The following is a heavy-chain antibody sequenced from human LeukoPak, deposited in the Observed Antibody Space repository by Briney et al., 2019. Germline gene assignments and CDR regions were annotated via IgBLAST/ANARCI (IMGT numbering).Heavy chain of an antibody. V-gene: IGHV3-30*18. Sequence: PGGCLRLSCAASGFTFSSYDMHWVRQAPGKGLEWWAGISYDGTNKYYADDSVKGRFTISRDNSRDTLYLQMNSLSAEDTAGYYCAKERNYYGSGSSTDFDFWGQGTLVTVSS. J-gene: IGHJ4*02. CDR3: AKERNYYGSGSSTDFDF. CDR2: ISYDGTNK. CDR1: GFTFSSYD. D-gene: IGHD3-10*01.